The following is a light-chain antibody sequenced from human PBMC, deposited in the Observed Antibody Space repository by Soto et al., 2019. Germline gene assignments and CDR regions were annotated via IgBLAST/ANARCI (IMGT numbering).Light chain of an antibody. Sequence: QSVLTQPPSASGTPGQRVTISCSGGSSNIGRNPVNWYLQLPGTAPELLIYTNDRRPSGVPDRVSASKSGTSASLTISGLQSEDEADYYCATWDDSLYGMVFGGGTKVTVL. CDR2: TND. CDR3: ATWDDSLYGMV. V-gene: IGLV1-44*01. J-gene: IGLJ2*01. CDR1: SSNIGRNP.